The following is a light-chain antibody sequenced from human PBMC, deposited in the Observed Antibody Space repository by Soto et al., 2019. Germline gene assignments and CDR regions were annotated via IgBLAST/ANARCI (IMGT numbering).Light chain of an antibody. CDR3: SSYSISTAYL. J-gene: IGLJ1*01. CDR1: SSDDGGYHY. CDR2: EVS. V-gene: IGLV2-14*01. Sequence: QSVLTQPASVSGSPGQSITISCAGTSSDDGGYHYVSWYQLLPGKAPKLILFEVSIRPSGVSSRFSGSKPGNRALLTISALQAEDEPDYFCSSYSISTAYLFGTGTKVTVL.